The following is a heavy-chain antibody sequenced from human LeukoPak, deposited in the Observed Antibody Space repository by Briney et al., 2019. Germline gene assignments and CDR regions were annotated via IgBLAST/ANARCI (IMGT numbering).Heavy chain of an antibody. Sequence: GGSLRLSCAASGFTFSSYGMHWVRQAPGKGLEWVAVIWYDGSNKYYADSVKGRFTISRDNSKNTLYLQMNSLRAEDMAVYYCAREGGAYDSSGYHDYWGQGTLVTVSS. CDR1: GFTFSSYG. D-gene: IGHD3-22*01. CDR3: AREGGAYDSSGYHDY. V-gene: IGHV3-33*01. CDR2: IWYDGSNK. J-gene: IGHJ4*02.